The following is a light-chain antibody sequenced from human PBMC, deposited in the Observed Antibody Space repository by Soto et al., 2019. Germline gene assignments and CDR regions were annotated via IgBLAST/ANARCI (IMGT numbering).Light chain of an antibody. CDR3: QQYGSSRT. V-gene: IGKV3-20*01. CDR1: KSVSSSY. CDR2: GAS. Sequence: EIVLTQSPGTLSLSPGERATLSCRASKSVSSSYLAWYQQKPGQAPRLLIYGASSMATGIPDRFSGSGSGTDFTLTISRLEPEDFAVYYCQQYGSSRTFGQGTKVEIK. J-gene: IGKJ1*01.